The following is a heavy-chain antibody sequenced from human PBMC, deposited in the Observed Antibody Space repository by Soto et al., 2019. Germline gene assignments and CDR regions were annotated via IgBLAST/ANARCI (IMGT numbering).Heavy chain of an antibody. D-gene: IGHD2-15*01. Sequence: EVQLLESGGGLVQPGGSLRLSCAASGFTFSRFAMNWVRQAPGKGLEWVLGIGGSGGTTYYADSVKGRFTISRDNSKNTLFLKMNSLRAEDTSVYYCAKDSLGDYYYYGLDVWGQGTTVTVSS. CDR3: AKDSLGDYYYYGLDV. V-gene: IGHV3-23*01. CDR2: IGGSGGTT. CDR1: GFTFSRFA. J-gene: IGHJ6*02.